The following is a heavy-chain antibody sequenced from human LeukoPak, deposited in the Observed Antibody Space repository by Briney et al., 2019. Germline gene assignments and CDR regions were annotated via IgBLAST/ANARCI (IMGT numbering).Heavy chain of an antibody. CDR3: VTEVSGSFPT. J-gene: IGHJ4*02. V-gene: IGHV3-20*03. D-gene: IGHD1-26*01. CDR2: IKWNGGST. Sequence: GGAPRLSYAASGFTFDDYGMSWVRQAPGKGLEWVSGIKWNGGSTGYADSVKGRFTISRDNAKNSLYLQMNSLKNEDTAVYYCVTEVSGSFPTWGQGTLVTVSS. CDR1: GFTFDDYG.